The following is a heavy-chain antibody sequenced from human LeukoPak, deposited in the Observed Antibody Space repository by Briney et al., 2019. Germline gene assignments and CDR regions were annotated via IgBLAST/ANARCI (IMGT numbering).Heavy chain of an antibody. Sequence: GGSLRLSCAASGFTLNNAWMSWVRQAPGKGLEWLGRIKRETDGGTIDYAAPVKGRFTISRDDSRNTLYMQMDSLKIEDTAVYYCTTDRYYDNSELQFQHWGQGTLVTVSS. J-gene: IGHJ1*01. CDR2: IKRETDGGTI. CDR1: GFTLNNAW. CDR3: TTDRYYDNSELQFQH. V-gene: IGHV3-15*01. D-gene: IGHD3-22*01.